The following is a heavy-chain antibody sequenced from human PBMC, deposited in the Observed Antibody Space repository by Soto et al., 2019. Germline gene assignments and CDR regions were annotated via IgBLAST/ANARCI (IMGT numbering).Heavy chain of an antibody. CDR3: ARLAGYCSGTSCYGYYGMDV. J-gene: IGHJ6*02. CDR2: FHYSGRT. Sequence: SETLSFTYSVCGGSISSGPYSGGWIRQPPGKGLEWIGTFHYSGRTYYSPSLESRVTISVDTSKNQFSLKVSSVTAADTAVFYCARLAGYCSGTSCYGYYGMDVWGQGTTVT. D-gene: IGHD2-2*01. CDR1: GGSISSGPYS. V-gene: IGHV4-39*01.